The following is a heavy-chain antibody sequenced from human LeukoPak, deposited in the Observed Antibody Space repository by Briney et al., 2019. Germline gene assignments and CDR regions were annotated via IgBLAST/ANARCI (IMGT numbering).Heavy chain of an antibody. CDR3: ARDYRSGSFHFDY. CDR1: GYSISSGYY. CDR2: IYHSGST. J-gene: IGHJ4*02. V-gene: IGHV4-38-2*02. D-gene: IGHD3-10*01. Sequence: PSETLSLTCAVSGYSISSGYYWGWIRQPPGKGLEWIGSIYHSGSTYYNPSLKSRVTISVDTSKNQFSLKLSSVTAADTAVYYCARDYRSGSFHFDYWGQGTLVTVSS.